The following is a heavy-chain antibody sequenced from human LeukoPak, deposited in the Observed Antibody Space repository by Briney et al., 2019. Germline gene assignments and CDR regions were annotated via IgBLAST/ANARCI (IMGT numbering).Heavy chain of an antibody. CDR2: ISSSSSTI. CDR1: GFTFSSYS. Sequence: PGRSLRLSCAASGFTFSSYSMNWVRQAPGKGLEWVSYISSSSSTIYYADSVKGRFTISRDNAKNSLYLQMNSLRAEDTAVYYCARDLGEYQLLQRGDYFDYWGQGTLVTVSS. CDR3: ARDLGEYQLLQRGDYFDY. D-gene: IGHD2-2*01. V-gene: IGHV3-48*01. J-gene: IGHJ4*02.